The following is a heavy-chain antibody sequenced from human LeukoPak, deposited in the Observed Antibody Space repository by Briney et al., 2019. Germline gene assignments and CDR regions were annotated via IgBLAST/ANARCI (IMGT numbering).Heavy chain of an antibody. CDR3: ARIYCSSTSCVRHMGLGWFDP. J-gene: IGHJ5*02. V-gene: IGHV1-2*02. CDR1: GYTFTGYY. Sequence: ASVKVSCKASGYTFTGYYMHWVRQAPGQGLEWMGWINPNSGGTNYAQKFQGRVTMTRDTSISTAYMELSRLRSDDTAVHYCARIYCSSTSCVRHMGLGWFDPWGQGTLVSVSS. CDR2: INPNSGGT. D-gene: IGHD2-2*01.